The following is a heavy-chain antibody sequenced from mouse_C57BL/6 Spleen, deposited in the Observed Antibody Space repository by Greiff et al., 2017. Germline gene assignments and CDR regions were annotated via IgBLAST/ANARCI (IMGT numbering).Heavy chain of an antibody. CDR2: IRNKANNHAT. CDR1: GFTFSDAW. J-gene: IGHJ3*01. Sequence: EVQRVESGGGLVQPGGSMKLSCAASGFTFSDAWMDWVRQSPEKGLEWVAEIRNKANNHATYYAESVKGRFTISRDDSKSSVYLQMNSLRAEDTGIYYCTRDGAITTVGGAWFAYWGQGTLVTVSA. CDR3: TRDGAITTVGGAWFAY. V-gene: IGHV6-6*01. D-gene: IGHD1-1*01.